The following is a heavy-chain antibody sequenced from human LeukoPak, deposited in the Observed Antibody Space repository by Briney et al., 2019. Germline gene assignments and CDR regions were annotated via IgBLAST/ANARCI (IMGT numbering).Heavy chain of an antibody. CDR1: GFTFSIYS. D-gene: IGHD1-7*01. CDR3: AMENSIRGTTAFDS. Sequence: GGSLRLSCAASGFTFSIYSMHWVRQTPDKGLEWVARIGSDGNTKDYADSVKGRFTISRDNSDNTLSLPMNSLRVEDTAIYYCAMENSIRGTTAFDSWGQGTLVTVSS. V-gene: IGHV3-33*03. J-gene: IGHJ4*02. CDR2: IGSDGNTK.